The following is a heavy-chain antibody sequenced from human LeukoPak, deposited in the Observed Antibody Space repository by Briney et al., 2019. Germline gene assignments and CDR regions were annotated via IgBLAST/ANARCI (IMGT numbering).Heavy chain of an antibody. D-gene: IGHD6-13*01. CDR1: GFTFSSYW. Sequence: PGGSLRLSCAASGFTFSSYWMHWVRQAPGKGLVCVSHINSDGSSTSYADSVKGRFTISRDNAKNTLYLQMNSLRAEDTAVYYCARGPIAAAGHFDYWGQGTLVTVSS. V-gene: IGHV3-74*01. CDR3: ARGPIAAAGHFDY. CDR2: INSDGSST. J-gene: IGHJ4*02.